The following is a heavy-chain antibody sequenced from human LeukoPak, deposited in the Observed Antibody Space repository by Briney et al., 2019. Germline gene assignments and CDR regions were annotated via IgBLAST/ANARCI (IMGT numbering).Heavy chain of an antibody. CDR3: ARSQGIAVASDAFDI. V-gene: IGHV4-59*08. CDR2: IYYSGST. Sequence: SETLSLTCTVSGGSISSYYWSWLRQPPGKGLEWIGYIYYSGSTNYNPSLKSRVTISVDTSKNQFSLKLSSVTAADTAVYYCARSQGIAVASDAFDIWGQGTMVTVSS. CDR1: GGSISSYY. J-gene: IGHJ3*02. D-gene: IGHD6-19*01.